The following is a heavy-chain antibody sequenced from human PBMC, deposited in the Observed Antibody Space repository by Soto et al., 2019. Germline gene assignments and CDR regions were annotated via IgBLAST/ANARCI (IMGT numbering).Heavy chain of an antibody. Sequence: EVQLLESGGGLVQPGGSLRLSCAASGFTFSIYAMSWVRQAPGKGLEWVSGMSGSGGRTYYADSVKGRFTISRDNSKNALYLQMSGLRAEDTAVYYCARASVYGAPDVWGQGTTVTVSS. D-gene: IGHD4-17*01. CDR2: MSGSGGRT. V-gene: IGHV3-23*01. CDR3: ARASVYGAPDV. J-gene: IGHJ6*02. CDR1: GFTFSIYA.